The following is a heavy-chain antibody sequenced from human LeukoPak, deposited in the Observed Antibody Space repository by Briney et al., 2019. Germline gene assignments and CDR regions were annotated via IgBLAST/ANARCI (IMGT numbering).Heavy chain of an antibody. D-gene: IGHD4-17*01. CDR2: IRYDGSNK. V-gene: IGHV3-30*02. CDR3: AKDFSHDYGDFGFDY. CDR1: GFTFSSYG. J-gene: IGHJ4*02. Sequence: GGSLRLSCAASGFTFSSYGMHWVRQAPGKGLGWVAFIRYDGSNKYYADSVKGRFTISRDNSKNTLYLLMNSLRAEYTAVYYCAKDFSHDYGDFGFDYWGQGTLVTVSS.